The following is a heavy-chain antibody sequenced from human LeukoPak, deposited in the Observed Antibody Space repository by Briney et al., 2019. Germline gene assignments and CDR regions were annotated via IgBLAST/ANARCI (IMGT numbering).Heavy chain of an antibody. CDR3: ARVDNGDYFDY. CDR2: IWSDGSNK. Sequence: GGSLRLSCAASGFTFSNYGMHWVRQAPGKGLEWVAIIWSDGSNKYYADSVKGRFTISRDNSKNTLFLQMSSLRAEDTAVYYCARVDNGDYFDYWGQGTLVTVSS. D-gene: IGHD4-17*01. V-gene: IGHV3-33*01. CDR1: GFTFSNYG. J-gene: IGHJ4*02.